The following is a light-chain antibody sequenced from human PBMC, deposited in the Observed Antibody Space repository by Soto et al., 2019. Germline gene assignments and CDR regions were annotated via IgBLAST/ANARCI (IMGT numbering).Light chain of an antibody. Sequence: QSALTQPASVSGSPGQPITISCTGNSSDVGSYNLVSWYQQHPGKAPKLMIYEGSKRPSGVSNRFSGSKSGNTASLTISGLQAEDEADYYCCSYAGSSTFVVFGGGTQLTVL. CDR3: CSYAGSSTFVV. V-gene: IGLV2-23*03. CDR2: EGS. J-gene: IGLJ3*02. CDR1: SSDVGSYNL.